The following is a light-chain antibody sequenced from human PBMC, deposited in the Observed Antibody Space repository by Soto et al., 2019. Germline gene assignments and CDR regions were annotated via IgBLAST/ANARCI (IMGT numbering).Light chain of an antibody. V-gene: IGKV1-39*01. Sequence: DIHMTQSPSSLYASIGDRVTITCRASQIIDSYLNWYQQKGGKAPKLLIYGVSKLQSGVPPRFSGSGSGTEFTLTITCLQPEDFATYYWQQSYSSPLLAFGGGTKVEIK. CDR1: QIIDSY. J-gene: IGKJ4*01. CDR3: QQSYSSPLLA. CDR2: GVS.